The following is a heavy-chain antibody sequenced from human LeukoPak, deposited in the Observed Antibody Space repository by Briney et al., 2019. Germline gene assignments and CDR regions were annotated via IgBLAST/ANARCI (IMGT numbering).Heavy chain of an antibody. Sequence: GGSLRLSCAASGFTFSSFPMHWVRQVPGKGLEYVSAISSTGETSYYANSVKDRFTISRDNSKNTLYLQMGSLRTEDMAVYYCARVMSGSGSKYFGYWRQGTLVTVSS. D-gene: IGHD3-10*01. V-gene: IGHV3-64*01. J-gene: IGHJ4*02. CDR2: ISSTGETS. CDR3: ARVMSGSGSKYFGY. CDR1: GFTFSSFP.